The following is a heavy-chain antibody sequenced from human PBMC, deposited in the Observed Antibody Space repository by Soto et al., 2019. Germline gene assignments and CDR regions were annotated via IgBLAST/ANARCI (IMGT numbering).Heavy chain of an antibody. CDR3: ARGRTPMVRVRGWFDP. CDR2: INHSGST. D-gene: IGHD3-10*01. V-gene: IGHV4-34*01. J-gene: IGHJ5*02. Sequence: QVQLQQWGAGLLKPSETLSLTCAVYGGSFSGYYWSWIRQPPGKELEWIGEINHSGSTNYNPSLKSRVTISVDTSKNQFSLKLSSVTAADTAVYYCARGRTPMVRVRGWFDPWGQGTLVTVSS. CDR1: GGSFSGYY.